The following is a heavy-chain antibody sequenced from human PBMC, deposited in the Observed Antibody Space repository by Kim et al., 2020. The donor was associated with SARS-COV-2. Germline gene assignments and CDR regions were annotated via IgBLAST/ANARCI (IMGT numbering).Heavy chain of an antibody. D-gene: IGHD5-12*01. V-gene: IGHV4-39*01. CDR1: GGSISSSSYY. J-gene: IGHJ4*02. CDR2: IYYSGST. CDR3: ARPSTGYSGYTPI. Sequence: LSLPFPFSGGSISSSSYYWGWIRQPPGKGLEWIGSIYYSGSTYYNPSLKSRVTISVDTSKNQFSLKLSSVTAADTAVYYCARPSTGYSGYTPIWGQGTLVTVSS.